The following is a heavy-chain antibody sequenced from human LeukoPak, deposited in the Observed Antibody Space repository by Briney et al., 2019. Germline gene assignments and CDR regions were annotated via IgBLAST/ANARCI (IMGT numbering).Heavy chain of an antibody. CDR2: ISSSGSTI. Sequence: GALRLSCAASGFTFSDYYMSWIRQAPGKGLEWVSYISSSGSTIYYADSAKGRFTISRDNAKNSLYLQMNSLRAEDTAVYYCAREHSGYDFPGRDYYYMDVWGKGTTVTVSS. CDR1: GFTFSDYY. V-gene: IGHV3-11*04. CDR3: AREHSGYDFPGRDYYYMDV. J-gene: IGHJ6*03. D-gene: IGHD5-12*01.